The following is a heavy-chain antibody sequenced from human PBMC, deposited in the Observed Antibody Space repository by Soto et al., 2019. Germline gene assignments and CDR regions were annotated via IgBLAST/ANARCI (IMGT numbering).Heavy chain of an antibody. CDR3: ARGGHTYYYDSSGYFDPDY. D-gene: IGHD3-22*01. CDR2: IWYDGSNK. V-gene: IGHV3-33*01. J-gene: IGHJ4*02. Sequence: HPGGSLRLSCAASGFTFSSYGMHCVRQAPGKGLEWVAVIWYDGSNKYYADSVKGRFTISRDNSKNTLYLQMNSLRAEDTAVYYCARGGHTYYYDSSGYFDPDYWGQGTLVTVSS. CDR1: GFTFSSYG.